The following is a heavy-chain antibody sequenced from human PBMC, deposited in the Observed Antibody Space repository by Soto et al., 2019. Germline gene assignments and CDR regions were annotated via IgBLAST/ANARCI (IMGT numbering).Heavy chain of an antibody. CDR2: INAGNGNT. D-gene: IGHD3-16*02. Sequence: GASVKVSCKASGYTFTSYAMHWVRQAPGQRLEWMGWINAGNGNTKYSQKFQGRVTITRDTSASTAYMELSSLRSEDTAVYYCARDLNYVWGSYHYYYGMDVSGQGTTVTVS. CDR1: GYTFTSYA. CDR3: ARDLNYVWGSYHYYYGMDV. J-gene: IGHJ6*02. V-gene: IGHV1-3*01.